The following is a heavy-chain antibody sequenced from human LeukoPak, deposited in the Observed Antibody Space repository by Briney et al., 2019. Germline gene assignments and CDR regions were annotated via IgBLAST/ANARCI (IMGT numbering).Heavy chain of an antibody. Sequence: GGSLRLFCAASVFTVSSNYMSWVRQAPGKGLEWVSVIYSDASTYYADSVKGRFTISRDNSKKTLYLQMNSLRAEDTAVYYCARGIYYYDSNGYHPFDYWGQGTLVTVSS. CDR1: VFTVSSNY. V-gene: IGHV3-66*02. J-gene: IGHJ4*02. D-gene: IGHD3-22*01. CDR2: IYSDAST. CDR3: ARGIYYYDSNGYHPFDY.